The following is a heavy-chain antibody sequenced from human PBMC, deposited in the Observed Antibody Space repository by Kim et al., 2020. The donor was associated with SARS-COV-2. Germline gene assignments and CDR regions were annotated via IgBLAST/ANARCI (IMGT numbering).Heavy chain of an antibody. CDR3: TKGTQPTSGLDY. D-gene: IGHD1-7*01. V-gene: IGHV3-7*01. J-gene: IGHJ4*02. CDR2: MNPDGSQK. Sequence: APGKGLEWVANMNPDGSQKYYVAFVKGRFTISRDNAKNSLSLQMNALRTDDTGVYYCTKGTQPTSGLDYWGQGTLVIVSS.